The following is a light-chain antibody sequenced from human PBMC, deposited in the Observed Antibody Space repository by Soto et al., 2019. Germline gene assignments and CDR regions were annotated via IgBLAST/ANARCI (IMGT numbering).Light chain of an antibody. CDR1: RSVSAY. CDR2: DAS. J-gene: IGKJ4*01. V-gene: IGKV3-11*01. Sequence: IVLTQSPATLSLSPGARATLSCRASRSVSAYLDWYQQKPGQAPRLLIYDASNRATGIPDRFSGGGSGTDFTLTISRLEPEDFAMYYCQQYFTSPLTFGGGTKVDIK. CDR3: QQYFTSPLT.